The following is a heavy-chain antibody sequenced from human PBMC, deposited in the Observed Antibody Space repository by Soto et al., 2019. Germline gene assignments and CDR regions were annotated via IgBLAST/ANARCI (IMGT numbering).Heavy chain of an antibody. CDR2: LDPSDSYT. D-gene: IGHD3-3*01. CDR1: GYSFTSYW. J-gene: IGHJ4*02. CDR3: ARRNVTIFGGASDY. Sequence: PGESVKISCKGSGYSFTSYWISWVRQMPGKGLGWMGRLDPSDSYTNYSPSFQGHVTISADKSISTAYLQWSSLKASDTAMYYCARRNVTIFGGASDYWGQGTLVTVSS. V-gene: IGHV5-10-1*01.